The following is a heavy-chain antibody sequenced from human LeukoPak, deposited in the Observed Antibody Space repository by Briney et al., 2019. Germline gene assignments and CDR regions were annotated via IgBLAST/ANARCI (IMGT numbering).Heavy chain of an antibody. CDR2: ISSSSSYI. J-gene: IGHJ3*02. CDR1: GFTFSSYS. Sequence: GGSLRLSCAASGFTFSSYSMNWVRQAPGKGLEWVSSISSSSSYIYYADSVKGRFTISRDNAKNSLYLQMNSLRAEDTAVYYCARDGDYYDSSAHDAFDIWGQGTMVTVFS. CDR3: ARDGDYYDSSAHDAFDI. V-gene: IGHV3-21*01. D-gene: IGHD3-22*01.